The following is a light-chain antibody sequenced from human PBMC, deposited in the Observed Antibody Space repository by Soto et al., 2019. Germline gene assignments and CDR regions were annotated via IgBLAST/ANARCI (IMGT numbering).Light chain of an antibody. V-gene: IGLV3-21*02. CDR2: DTS. Sequence: CGGNNIEAKSVHWYQQRPGQAPVLVVYDTSDRPSGIPERFSGSPSGDTATLSITRVTVGDEADYYCQVWDGNNDRWVFGGGTQLTVL. CDR3: QVWDGNNDRWV. J-gene: IGLJ3*02. CDR1: NIEAKS.